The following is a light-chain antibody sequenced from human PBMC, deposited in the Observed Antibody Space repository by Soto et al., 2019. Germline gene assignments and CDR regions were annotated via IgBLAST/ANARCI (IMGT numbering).Light chain of an antibody. J-gene: IGKJ3*01. CDR2: AAS. CDR1: QDIRNF. CDR3: QKYSSVPV. V-gene: IGKV1-27*01. Sequence: DIQMTQSPTSLSASVGDRVTITCRASQDIRNFVAWYQQKPGKAPKLLIYAASTLQSGVKSRFSGSGSGTDFALTINSLQPEDVPTYSCQKYSSVPVFGPGTKVEIK.